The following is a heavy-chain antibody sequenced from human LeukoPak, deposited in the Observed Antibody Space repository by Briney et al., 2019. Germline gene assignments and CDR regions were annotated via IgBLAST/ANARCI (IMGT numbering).Heavy chain of an antibody. CDR2: ISGSGGST. V-gene: IGHV3-23*01. Sequence: PGGSLRLSCAASGFTFSSYAMSWVRQAPGKGLEWVSAISGSGGSTYYADSVKGRFTISRDSSKNTLYLQMNSLRAEDTAVYYCAKKQQLGHDFDYWGQGTLVTVSS. CDR3: AKKQQLGHDFDY. J-gene: IGHJ4*02. CDR1: GFTFSSYA. D-gene: IGHD6-13*01.